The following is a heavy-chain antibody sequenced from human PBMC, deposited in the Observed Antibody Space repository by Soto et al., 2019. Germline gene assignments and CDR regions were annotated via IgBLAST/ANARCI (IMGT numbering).Heavy chain of an antibody. CDR1: GFTFSSYS. V-gene: IGHV3-21*01. J-gene: IGHJ6*03. CDR2: ISSSSSYI. CDR3: ASSGLSAADNYYYYYMGV. D-gene: IGHD2-15*01. Sequence: EVQLVESGGGLVKPGGSLRLSCAASGFTFSSYSMNWVRQAPGKGLEWVSSISSSSSYIYYADSVKGRFTISRDNTNNSLYLQMNILRAEDTAVYYCASSGLSAADNYYYYYMGVWGKGTTVNVSS.